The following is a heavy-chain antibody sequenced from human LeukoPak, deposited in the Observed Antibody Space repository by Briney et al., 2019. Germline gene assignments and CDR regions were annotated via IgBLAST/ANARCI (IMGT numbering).Heavy chain of an antibody. J-gene: IGHJ6*03. V-gene: IGHV1-69*05. D-gene: IGHD2-2*02. CDR3: ARSAGPVIVPAAIGTSGHYYYMDV. CDR2: IIPIFGPA. CDR1: GGTFSRYA. Sequence: SVKVSCKAPGGTFSRYAISWVRRAPGQGLEWMGGIIPIFGPANYAQKFQGRVTVTTDESTSTAYMALSSLRSDDSAVYYCARSAGPVIVPAAIGTSGHYYYMDVWDKGTTVTVSS.